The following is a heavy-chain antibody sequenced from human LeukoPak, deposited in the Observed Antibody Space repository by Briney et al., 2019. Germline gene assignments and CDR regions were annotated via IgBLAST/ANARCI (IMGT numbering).Heavy chain of an antibody. Sequence: GGSLRLSCAASGFTFSSYSMNWVRQAPGKGLEWVSYISSSSSTIYYADSVKGRFTISRDNSKNTLYLQMNSLRAEDTAVYYCAKDRKGYCAGGSCSNFDYWGQGTLVTVSS. CDR3: AKDRKGYCAGGSCSNFDY. V-gene: IGHV3-48*04. CDR1: GFTFSSYS. CDR2: ISSSSSTI. J-gene: IGHJ4*02. D-gene: IGHD2-15*01.